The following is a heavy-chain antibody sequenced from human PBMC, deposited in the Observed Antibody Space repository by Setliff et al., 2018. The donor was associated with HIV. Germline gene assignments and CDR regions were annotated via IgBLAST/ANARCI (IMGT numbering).Heavy chain of an antibody. Sequence: ASVKVSCKVSGYRFSNNALTWVRQAPGQGLEWMVWISPQNGDRKIPQRFRGRVTMTEDTSTDTAYMELSSLRSEDTAVYYCATDVLLTGYSPGFQHWGQGTLVTVSS. CDR3: ATDVLLTGYSPGFQH. J-gene: IGHJ1*01. V-gene: IGHV1-18*01. D-gene: IGHD3-9*01. CDR1: GYRFSNNA. CDR2: ISPQNGDR.